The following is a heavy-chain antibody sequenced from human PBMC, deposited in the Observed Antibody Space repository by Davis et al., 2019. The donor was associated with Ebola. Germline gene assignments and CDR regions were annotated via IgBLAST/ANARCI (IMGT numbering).Heavy chain of an antibody. J-gene: IGHJ4*02. V-gene: IGHV3-30*19. CDR3: ARDPAYSGYYEYYFDY. CDR1: GFTFSSYG. CDR2: IWYDGSNK. D-gene: IGHD3-22*01. Sequence: GESLKISCAASGFTFSSYGMHWVRQAPGKGLEWVAVIWYDGSNKYYADSVKGRFTISRDNSKNTLYLQMNSLRAEDTAVYYCARDPAYSGYYEYYFDYWGQGTLVTVSS.